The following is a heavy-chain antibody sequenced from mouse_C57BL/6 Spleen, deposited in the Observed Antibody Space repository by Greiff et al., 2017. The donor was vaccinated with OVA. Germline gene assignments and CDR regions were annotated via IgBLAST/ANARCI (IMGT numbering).Heavy chain of an antibody. CDR3: ARDYYGSSYGPYFDY. CDR2: INPGSGGT. J-gene: IGHJ2*01. D-gene: IGHD1-1*01. V-gene: IGHV1-54*01. Sequence: QVQLQQSGAELVRPGTSVKVSCKASGYAFTNYLIEWVKQRPGQGLEWIGVINPGSGGTNYNEKFKGKATLTADKSSSTAYMQLSSLTSEDSAVYFCARDYYGSSYGPYFDYWGQGTTLTVSS. CDR1: GYAFTNYL.